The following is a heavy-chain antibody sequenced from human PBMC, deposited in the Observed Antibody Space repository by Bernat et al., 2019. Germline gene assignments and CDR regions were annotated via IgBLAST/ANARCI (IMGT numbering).Heavy chain of an antibody. CDR1: GYTFTSYG. V-gene: IGHV1-18*01. Sequence: QVQLVQSGAEVKKPGASVKVSCKASGYTFTSYGISWVRQAPGQGLEGMGWISAYNGNTNYARKLKGRINMTTDTSTRTANMELRGLRTDDTAVYSCARLQSIAAAGTPYYYGMDVWGQGTTVTVSS. J-gene: IGHJ6*02. CDR2: ISAYNGNT. D-gene: IGHD6-13*01. CDR3: ARLQSIAAAGTPYYYGMDV.